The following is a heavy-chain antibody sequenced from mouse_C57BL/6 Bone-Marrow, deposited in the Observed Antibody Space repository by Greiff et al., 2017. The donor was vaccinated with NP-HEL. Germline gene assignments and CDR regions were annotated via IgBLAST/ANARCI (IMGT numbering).Heavy chain of an antibody. D-gene: IGHD1-1*01. J-gene: IGHJ4*01. CDR2: IWSGGST. CDR1: GFSLTSYG. Sequence: VKVVESGPGLVQPSQSLSITCTVSGFSLTSYGVHWVRQSPGKGLEWLGVIWSGGSTDYNAAFISRLSISKDNSKSQVFFKMNSLQADDTAIYYCASASGRYGSSLYYAMDYWGQGTSVTVS. CDR3: ASASGRYGSSLYYAMDY. V-gene: IGHV2-2*01.